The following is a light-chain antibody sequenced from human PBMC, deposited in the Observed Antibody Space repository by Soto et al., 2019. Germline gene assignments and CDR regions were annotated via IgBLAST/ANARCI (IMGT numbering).Light chain of an antibody. CDR1: QSVSSY. CDR2: DAS. CDR3: QQRGNWPPTWT. V-gene: IGKV3-11*01. J-gene: IGKJ1*01. Sequence: EIVLSQSPATLSLSPGERATLSCRASQSVSSYLAWYQHIPGQAPRLLIYDASKRATGIPARFSGSGSGTDFTLTISSLEPEDFAVYYCQQRGNWPPTWTFGQGTKVEVK.